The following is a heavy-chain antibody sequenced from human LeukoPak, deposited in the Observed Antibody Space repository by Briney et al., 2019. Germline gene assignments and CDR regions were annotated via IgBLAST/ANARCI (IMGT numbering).Heavy chain of an antibody. D-gene: IGHD2-15*01. Sequence: ASVKVSCKASGYTFTSYYMHWVRQAPGQGLEWMGIINPSGGSTSYAQKFQGRVTMTRDMSTSTVYMELSSLRSEDTAVYYCARFTSDIVVAQGAFDIWGQGTMVTVSS. CDR3: ARFTSDIVVAQGAFDI. CDR2: INPSGGST. J-gene: IGHJ3*02. V-gene: IGHV1-46*01. CDR1: GYTFTSYY.